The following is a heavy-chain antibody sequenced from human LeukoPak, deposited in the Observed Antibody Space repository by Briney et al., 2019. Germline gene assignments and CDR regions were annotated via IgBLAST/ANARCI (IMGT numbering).Heavy chain of an antibody. CDR3: ALVVYGDIPQRNYGMAV. D-gene: IGHD4-17*01. V-gene: IGHV4-31*03. J-gene: IGHJ6*02. Sequence: KSSQTLSLTCTVSGGSLSTDGYYWSWIRQHPGKGLEWIGYISYSGSTYYNPSLKSRLTISVDTSKNQISLKLNSVSAADTALYYCALVVYGDIPQRNYGMAVWGQGTTVTVSS. CDR1: GGSLSTDGYY. CDR2: ISYSGST.